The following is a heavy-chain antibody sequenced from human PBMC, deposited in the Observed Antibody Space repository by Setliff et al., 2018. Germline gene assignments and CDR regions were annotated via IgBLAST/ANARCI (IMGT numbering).Heavy chain of an antibody. CDR2: LHTSGST. V-gene: IGHV4-61*02. CDR3: ARDNPNLGATDY. CDR1: GGSISSGSYH. D-gene: IGHD1-26*01. Sequence: SETLSLTCALSGGSISSGSYHWSWLRQPAGQVLEWVGRLHTSGSTNYNPSLKGRVTISVDTSRNQFSLNLTSVTAADTALYFCARDNPNLGATDYWGQGALVTVSS. J-gene: IGHJ4*02.